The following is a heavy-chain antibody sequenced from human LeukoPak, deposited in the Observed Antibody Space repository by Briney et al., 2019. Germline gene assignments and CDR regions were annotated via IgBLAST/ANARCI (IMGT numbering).Heavy chain of an antibody. J-gene: IGHJ4*02. CDR1: GGTFSSYG. V-gene: IGHV1-69*13. CDR2: IIPIFGTA. Sequence: SVKVSCKASGGTFSSYGISWVRQAPGQGLEWMGGIIPIFGTANYAQKFQGRVTITADESTSTAYMELSSLRSEDTAVYYCARNPYYYDSSGYYYADYWGQGTLVTVSS. CDR3: ARNPYYYDSSGYYYADY. D-gene: IGHD3-22*01.